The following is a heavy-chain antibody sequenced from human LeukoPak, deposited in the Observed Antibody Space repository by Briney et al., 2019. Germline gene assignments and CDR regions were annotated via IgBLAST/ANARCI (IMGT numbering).Heavy chain of an antibody. CDR3: ARDQANDPRRDCSGGSCYPDY. Sequence: ASVKVSCKASGYTFTGYYMHWVRQAPGQGLEWMGWINPNSGGTNYAQKFQGRVTMTRDTSISTAYMELSRLRSDDTAVYYCARDQANDPRRDCSGGSCYPDYWGQGTLVTVSS. CDR1: GYTFTGYY. CDR2: INPNSGGT. D-gene: IGHD2-15*01. J-gene: IGHJ4*02. V-gene: IGHV1-2*02.